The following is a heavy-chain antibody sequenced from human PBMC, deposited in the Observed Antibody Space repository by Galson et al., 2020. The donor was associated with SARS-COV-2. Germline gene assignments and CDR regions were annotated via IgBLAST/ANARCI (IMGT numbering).Heavy chain of an antibody. CDR3: AKEAWVEELLSPIDL. D-gene: IGHD2-21*01. Sequence: PGGSLRLSCAASGFTFSDCAMHWVRQAPGKGLEWVAVIWYNGRNKYYADSVQGRFTISRDNSKNTLYLQMNSLRAEDTAVYYCAKEAWVEELLSPIDLWGQGALVTVS. V-gene: IGHV3-33*06. CDR2: IWYNGRNK. J-gene: IGHJ5*02. CDR1: GFTFSDCA.